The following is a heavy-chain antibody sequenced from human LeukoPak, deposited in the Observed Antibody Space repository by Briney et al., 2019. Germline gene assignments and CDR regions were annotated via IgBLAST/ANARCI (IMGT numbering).Heavy chain of an antibody. V-gene: IGHV3-15*01. D-gene: IGHD3-10*01. J-gene: IGHJ3*02. CDR2: IKSKTDGGTT. CDR3: TTDGKDLWFGESAFDI. Sequence: GGSLRLSCAASGFTFSTYAMSWVRQAPGKGLEWVGRIKSKTDGGTTDYAAPVKGRFTISRDDSKNTLYLQMNSLKTEDTAVYYYTTDGKDLWFGESAFDIWGQGTMVTVSS. CDR1: GFTFSTYA.